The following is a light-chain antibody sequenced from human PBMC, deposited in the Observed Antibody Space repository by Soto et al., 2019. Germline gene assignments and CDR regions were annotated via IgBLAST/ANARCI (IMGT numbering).Light chain of an antibody. Sequence: QSALTQPPSASGSPGQSVTISCTGSNSDIGGYDFVSWYQQDPGKAPKLMIYEVTKRPSGVPDRFSGSKSGNTASLTVSGLQAEDEADYYCSSYAGSNNLGFGGGTKLTVL. CDR1: NSDIGGYDF. V-gene: IGLV2-8*01. CDR3: SSYAGSNNLG. CDR2: EVT. J-gene: IGLJ2*01.